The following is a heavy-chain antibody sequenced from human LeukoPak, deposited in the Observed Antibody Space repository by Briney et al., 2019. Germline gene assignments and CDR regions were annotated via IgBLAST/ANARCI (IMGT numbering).Heavy chain of an antibody. CDR1: GDSISSYY. CDR3: ARGYDFWSGYYRAGLYYYMDV. V-gene: IGHV4-59*01. Sequence: SETLSLTCTVSGDSISSYYWSWIRQPPGKGLEWIGYIYYSGSTNYNPSLKSRVTISVDTSKNQFSLKLSSVTAADTAVYYCARGYDFWSGYYRAGLYYYMDVWGKGTTVTVSS. D-gene: IGHD3-3*01. CDR2: IYYSGST. J-gene: IGHJ6*03.